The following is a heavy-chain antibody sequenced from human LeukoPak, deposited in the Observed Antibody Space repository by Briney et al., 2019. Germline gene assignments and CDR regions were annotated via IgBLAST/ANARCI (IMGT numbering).Heavy chain of an antibody. D-gene: IGHD6-19*01. V-gene: IGHV3-66*01. J-gene: IGHJ4*02. CDR3: ARDLRVAGTGDY. Sequence: GGSLRLSCAASGFTVSSNYMSWVRQAPGKGLEWVSVIYSGGSTYYADSVKGRFTISRDNSKNTLYLQMNSLRAEDTAVYYCARDLRVAGTGDYWGQGTLVTVSS. CDR1: GFTVSSNY. CDR2: IYSGGST.